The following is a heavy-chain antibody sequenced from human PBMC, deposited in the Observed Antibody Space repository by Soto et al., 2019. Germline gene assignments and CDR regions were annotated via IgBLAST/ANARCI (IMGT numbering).Heavy chain of an antibody. CDR1: GFSFNNFL. J-gene: IGHJ4*02. V-gene: IGHV3-23*01. CDR3: ARSGYDYGLGVLAATQRYFDH. D-gene: IGHD5-12*01. Sequence: EVQLLESGGGLVQPGGSLRLSCAASGFSFNNFLMSWVRQAPGKGLQWVAILTGSGDKTDYANSVKGRFTMSRDNSKSTLFLEMSSLGDEDTAVYYCARSGYDYGLGVLAATQRYFDHGGQGILVAVSS. CDR2: LTGSGDKT.